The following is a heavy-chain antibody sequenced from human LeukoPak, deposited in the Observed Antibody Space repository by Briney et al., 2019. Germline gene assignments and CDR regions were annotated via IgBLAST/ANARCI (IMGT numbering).Heavy chain of an antibody. D-gene: IGHD3-3*01. V-gene: IGHV1-69*04. Sequence: ASVKVSCKASGYTFNKYGISWVRQAPGQGLEWMGRIIPILGIANYAQKFQGRVTMTRNTSISTAYMELSSLRSEDTAVYYCARGNPVLRFLEWLNYYGMDVWGQGTTVTASS. CDR1: GYTFNKYG. CDR3: ARGNPVLRFLEWLNYYGMDV. J-gene: IGHJ6*02. CDR2: IIPILGIA.